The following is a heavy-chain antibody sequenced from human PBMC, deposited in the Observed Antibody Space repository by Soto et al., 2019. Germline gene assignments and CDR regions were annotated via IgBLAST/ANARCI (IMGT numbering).Heavy chain of an antibody. CDR1: GGSMSSYY. CDR3: ARGQRFSDWFDP. Sequence: SETLSLTCTVSGGSMSSYYWTWIRQPAGKGLEWIGRVYSSGGTHYNPSLKSRVTISLDTSKNQFSLRLPSVTDADTAVYYCARGQRFSDWFDPWGQGTLVTVSS. D-gene: IGHD3-3*01. V-gene: IGHV4-4*07. J-gene: IGHJ5*02. CDR2: VYSSGGT.